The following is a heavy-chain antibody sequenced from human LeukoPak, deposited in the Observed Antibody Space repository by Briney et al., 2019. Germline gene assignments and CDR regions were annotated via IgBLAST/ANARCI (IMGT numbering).Heavy chain of an antibody. CDR2: INPNSGGT. D-gene: IGHD2-2*01. CDR1: GYTFTGYY. V-gene: IGHV1-2*02. Sequence: ASVKVSCKASGYTFTGYYMHWVRQAPGQGLEWMGWINPNSGGTNYAQKFQGRVTMTRDTSISTAYMELSRLRSDDTAVYYCARVQGVPAAIARAFDIWGQGTMDTVSS. CDR3: ARVQGVPAAIARAFDI. J-gene: IGHJ3*02.